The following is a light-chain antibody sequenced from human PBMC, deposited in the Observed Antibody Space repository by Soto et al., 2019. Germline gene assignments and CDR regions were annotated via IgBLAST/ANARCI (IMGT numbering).Light chain of an antibody. J-gene: IGKJ1*01. V-gene: IGKV1-5*03. CDR1: QRISSW. CDR3: QEYSVNGT. CDR2: KAS. Sequence: DIQMTQSPSTLSASVGDRVTITCRASQRISSWLAWYQQKPGTAPKLLIYKASTLPSGVPSRFSGSGSGTEFTLTISSLQPDDFATYYCQEYSVNGTFGQGTKVEIK.